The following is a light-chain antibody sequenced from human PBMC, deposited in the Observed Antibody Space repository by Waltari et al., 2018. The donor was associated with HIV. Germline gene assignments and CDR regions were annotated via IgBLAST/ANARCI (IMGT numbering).Light chain of an antibody. Sequence: DIQMTQSPSSLSASVGDSVTIPCRASQTVNNKLNWYQQKPGEAPKVVIYDASTLESGVPSRFRGGGSRTDFTLTITSLQLDDFATYFCQQSFSYPLTFGPGTKVDI. J-gene: IGKJ3*01. V-gene: IGKV1-39*01. CDR1: QTVNNK. CDR3: QQSFSYPLT. CDR2: DAS.